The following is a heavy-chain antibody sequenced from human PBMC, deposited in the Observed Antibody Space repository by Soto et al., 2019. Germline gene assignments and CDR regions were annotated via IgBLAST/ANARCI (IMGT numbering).Heavy chain of an antibody. CDR2: ISYDGSNK. J-gene: IGHJ6*02. CDR1: GFTFSSYG. Sequence: PGGSLRLSCAASGFTFSSYGMHWVSQAPGKGLEWVAVISYDGSNKYYADSVKGRFTISRDNSKNTLYLQMNSLRAEDTAVYYCAKDTYSSFGFGFYPYYYYGMDVWGQGTTCTVS. CDR3: AKDTYSSFGFGFYPYYYYGMDV. D-gene: IGHD6-6*01. V-gene: IGHV3-30*18.